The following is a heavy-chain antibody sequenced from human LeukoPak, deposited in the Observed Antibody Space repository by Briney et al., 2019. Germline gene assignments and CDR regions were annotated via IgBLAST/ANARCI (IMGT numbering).Heavy chain of an antibody. CDR1: GFTFDDYA. Sequence: GGSLRLSCAASGFTFDDYAMHWVRQAPGKGLEWVSGISWNSGSIGYADSVKGRFTISRDNAKNSLYLQMNSLRAEDTALYYCAKGRYGGLDYWGQGTLVTVSS. V-gene: IGHV3-9*01. CDR2: ISWNSGSI. D-gene: IGHD4-23*01. J-gene: IGHJ4*02. CDR3: AKGRYGGLDY.